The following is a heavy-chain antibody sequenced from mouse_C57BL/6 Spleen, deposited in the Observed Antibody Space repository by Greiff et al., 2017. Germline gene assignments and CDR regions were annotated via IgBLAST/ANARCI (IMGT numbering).Heavy chain of an antibody. CDR1: GYTFTSYW. V-gene: IGHV1-64*01. CDR2: IHPNSGST. Sequence: QVQLQQPGAELVKPGASVKLSCKASGYTFTSYWMHWVKQRPGQGLEWIGMIHPNSGSTNYNEKFKSKATLTVDKSSSTAYMQLSSLTSEDSAVYCCARMDYGNYGESAMDYWGQGTSVTVSS. J-gene: IGHJ4*01. D-gene: IGHD2-1*01. CDR3: ARMDYGNYGESAMDY.